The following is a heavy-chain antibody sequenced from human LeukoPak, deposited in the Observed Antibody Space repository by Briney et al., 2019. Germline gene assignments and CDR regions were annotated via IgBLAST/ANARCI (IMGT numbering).Heavy chain of an antibody. CDR1: GYTFIGQY. V-gene: IGHV1-8*03. Sequence: ASVKVSCKASGYTFIGQYINWVRQAPGQGLEWMGYMNPNSGNSAYAQKFQGRVTITTDASISTAYMELSGLTSEDTALYYCAREGLDYWGQGTLVTVSS. CDR2: MNPNSGNS. CDR3: AREGLDY. J-gene: IGHJ4*02.